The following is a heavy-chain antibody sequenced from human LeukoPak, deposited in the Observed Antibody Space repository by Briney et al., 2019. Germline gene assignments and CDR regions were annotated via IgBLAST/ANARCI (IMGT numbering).Heavy chain of an antibody. Sequence: GGSLRLSCAASGFTFSTYVMSWVRQAPGKGLEWVAVTSSDGSKKDYADSVKGRFTISRDNSKNTLFLQMNSLRAEDTAVYYCAKKSPGTYYAPPDYWGQGTLVTVSS. V-gene: IGHV3-30*18. D-gene: IGHD3-10*01. J-gene: IGHJ4*02. CDR1: GFTFSTYV. CDR3: AKKSPGTYYAPPDY. CDR2: TSSDGSKK.